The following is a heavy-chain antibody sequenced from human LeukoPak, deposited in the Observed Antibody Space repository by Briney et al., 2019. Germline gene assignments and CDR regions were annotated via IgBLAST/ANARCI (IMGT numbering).Heavy chain of an antibody. J-gene: IGHJ3*02. Sequence: SGTLSLTCAVSGGSISSSNWWSWVRQPPGKGLEWIGEIYHSGSTNYNPSLKSRVTISVDKSKNQFSLKLSSVTAADTAVYHCARVRIYSSSWYPDAFDIWGQGTMVTVSS. D-gene: IGHD6-13*01. V-gene: IGHV4-4*02. CDR1: GGSISSSNW. CDR2: IYHSGST. CDR3: ARVRIYSSSWYPDAFDI.